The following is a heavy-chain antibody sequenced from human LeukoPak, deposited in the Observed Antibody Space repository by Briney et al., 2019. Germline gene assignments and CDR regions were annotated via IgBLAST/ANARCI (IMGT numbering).Heavy chain of an antibody. Sequence: PGGSLRLSCAASGFTFGSYEMNWVRQAPGKGLEWVSYISSSGSTIYYADSVKGRFTISRDNAKNSLYLQMNSLRAEDTAVYYCARVRYYGSGSYSYYYYGMDVWGQGTTVTVSS. CDR2: ISSSGSTI. D-gene: IGHD3-10*01. CDR3: ARVRYYGSGSYSYYYYGMDV. CDR1: GFTFGSYE. J-gene: IGHJ6*02. V-gene: IGHV3-48*03.